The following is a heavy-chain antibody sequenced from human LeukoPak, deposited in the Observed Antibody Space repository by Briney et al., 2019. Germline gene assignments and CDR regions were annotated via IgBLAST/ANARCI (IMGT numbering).Heavy chain of an antibody. V-gene: IGHV1-2*02. CDR3: ATWGGYGSGSYFDY. CDR2: MNPNSGGT. Sequence: ASVKVSCKASGYSFTGYYMHWVRQAPGQGLEWMGWMNPNSGGTDYPQKFQGRVTMTRDTSITTAYMELSRLTSDDTAVYYCATWGGYGSGSYFDYWGQGTLVTASS. J-gene: IGHJ4*02. CDR1: GYSFTGYY. D-gene: IGHD3-10*01.